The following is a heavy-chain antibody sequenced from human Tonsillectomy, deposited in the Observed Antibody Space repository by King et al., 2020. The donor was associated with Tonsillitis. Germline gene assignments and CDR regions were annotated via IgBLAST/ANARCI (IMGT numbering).Heavy chain of an antibody. CDR3: ARHTSYYYDNSGYPVLDY. CDR2: IDPSDSFT. Sequence: VQLVESGAEVKKPGESLSISCQGAGYNFPTYCITWVRQMPGKGLEWMGRIDPSDSFTNYSPSFQGNDTISADNAITTAYLQWSSLQASDTAMYYCARHTSYYYDNSGYPVLDYWGQGTLVTVSS. CDR1: GYNFPTYC. J-gene: IGHJ4*02. D-gene: IGHD3-22*01. V-gene: IGHV5-10-1*03.